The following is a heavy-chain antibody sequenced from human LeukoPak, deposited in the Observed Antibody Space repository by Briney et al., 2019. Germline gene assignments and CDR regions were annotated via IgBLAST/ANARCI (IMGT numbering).Heavy chain of an antibody. CDR3: AVRGTYYYDSSGPSWDWFDP. Sequence: SETLSLTCAVYGGSFSGYYWSWIRQPPGEGLEWIGEINHSGSTNYNPSLKSRVTISVDTSKNQFSLKLSSVTAADTAVYYCAVRGTYYYDSSGPSWDWFDPWGQGTLVTVSS. D-gene: IGHD3-22*01. CDR1: GGSFSGYY. V-gene: IGHV4-34*01. CDR2: INHSGST. J-gene: IGHJ5*02.